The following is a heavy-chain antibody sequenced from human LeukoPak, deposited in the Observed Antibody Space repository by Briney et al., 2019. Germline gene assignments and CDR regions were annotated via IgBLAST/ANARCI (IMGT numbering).Heavy chain of an antibody. D-gene: IGHD2-21*02. CDR1: GFTFSSYD. V-gene: IGHV3-13*01. Sequence: GGSLRLSCAASGFTFSSYDMHWVRQATGKGLEWVSAISAAGDTYYLDYVKGRFTISRENAKNSLYLQMNSLRAGDTAVYYCVALGDRIYWGQGTLVTVSS. J-gene: IGHJ4*02. CDR2: ISAAGDT. CDR3: VALGDRIY.